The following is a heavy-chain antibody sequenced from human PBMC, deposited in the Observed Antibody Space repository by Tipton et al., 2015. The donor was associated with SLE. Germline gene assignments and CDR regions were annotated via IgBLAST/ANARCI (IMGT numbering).Heavy chain of an antibody. CDR1: GYTFTSYG. D-gene: IGHD1-26*01. J-gene: IGHJ6*03. CDR2: ISAYNGNT. CDR3: ARDRRSGSQLGHYYYYMDV. Sequence: QVQLVQSGAEVKKPGASVKVSCKASGYTFTSYGISWVRQAAGQGLEWMGWISAYNGNTNYAQKLQGRVTMTTDTSTSTAYMELRSLRSDDTAVYYCARDRRSGSQLGHYYYYMDVWGKGTTVTVSS. V-gene: IGHV1-18*01.